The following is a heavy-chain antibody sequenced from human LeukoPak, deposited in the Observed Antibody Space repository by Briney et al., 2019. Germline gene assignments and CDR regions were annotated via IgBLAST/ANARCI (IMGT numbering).Heavy chain of an antibody. CDR3: ARDSFAGYDSSGYSSYDY. D-gene: IGHD3-22*01. Sequence: GGSLRLSCVASGFTFSSYSMFWVRQAPGKGLEWVSAISTGSNYIYYADSVKGRFTISRDNAENSLYLQMNSLRAEDTAVYYCARDSFAGYDSSGYSSYDYWGQGTLVTVSS. CDR2: ISTGSNYI. V-gene: IGHV3-21*01. J-gene: IGHJ4*02. CDR1: GFTFSSYS.